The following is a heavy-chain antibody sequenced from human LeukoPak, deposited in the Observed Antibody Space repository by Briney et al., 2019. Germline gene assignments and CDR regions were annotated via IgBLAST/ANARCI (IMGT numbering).Heavy chain of an antibody. V-gene: IGHV5-51*01. Sequence: GESLKISCKGSGFSFTSYWIGWVRQMPGKGLELMGIIYPGDSDTRYSPSFQGQVTISADKSISTAYPQWSSLKASDTAMYYCARAGAKVTWTDLRFDYWGQGTLVTVSS. CDR3: ARAGAKVTWTDLRFDY. CDR2: IYPGDSDT. J-gene: IGHJ4*02. CDR1: GFSFTSYW. D-gene: IGHD5-18*01.